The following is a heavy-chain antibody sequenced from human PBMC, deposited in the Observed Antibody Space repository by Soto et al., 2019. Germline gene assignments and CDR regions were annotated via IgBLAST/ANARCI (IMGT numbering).Heavy chain of an antibody. CDR3: ASRINDYGDYVYFQH. J-gene: IGHJ1*01. CDR1: GGSISSYY. Sequence: PSETLSLTCTVSGGSISSYYWSWIRQPPGKGLEWIGYIYYSGSTNYNPSLKSRVTISVDTSKNQFSLKLSSVTAADTAVYYCASRINDYGDYVYFQHWGQGTLVTVSS. CDR2: IYYSGST. D-gene: IGHD4-17*01. V-gene: IGHV4-59*08.